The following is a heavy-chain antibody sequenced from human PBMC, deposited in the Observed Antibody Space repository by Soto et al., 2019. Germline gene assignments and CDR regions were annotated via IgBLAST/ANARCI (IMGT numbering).Heavy chain of an antibody. CDR1: GFTFSSYS. CDR3: ARDSGSNYDVDYYYGMDV. V-gene: IGHV3-21*01. D-gene: IGHD4-4*01. Sequence: PGGSLRLSCAASGFTFSSYSMNWVRQAPGKGLEWVSSISSSSSYIYYADSVKGRFTTSRDNAKNSLYLQMNSLRAEDTAVYYCARDSGSNYDVDYYYGMDVWGQGTTVTVSS. CDR2: ISSSSSYI. J-gene: IGHJ6*02.